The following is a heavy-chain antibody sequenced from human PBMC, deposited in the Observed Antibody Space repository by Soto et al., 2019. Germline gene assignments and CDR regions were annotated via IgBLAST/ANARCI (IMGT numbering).Heavy chain of an antibody. V-gene: IGHV4-59*08. D-gene: IGHD2-15*01. CDR2: IYYSGST. J-gene: IGHJ6*03. CDR1: GGSISSYY. CDR3: ARLLVVAATPGDYYYYMDV. Sequence: QVQLQESGPGLVKPSETLSLTCTVSGGSISSYYWSWIRQPPGKGLEWIGYIYYSGSTNYNPSLKSRVTISVDTSKNQFSLKLSSVTAADTAVYYCARLLVVAATPGDYYYYMDVWGKGTTVTVSS.